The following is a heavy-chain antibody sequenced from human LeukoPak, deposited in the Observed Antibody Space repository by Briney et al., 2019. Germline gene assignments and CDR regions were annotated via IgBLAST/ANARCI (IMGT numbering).Heavy chain of an antibody. CDR2: ISAYSGNT. Sequence: ASVKVSCKATGYTFTGYYMHWVRQVPGQGLEWMGWISAYSGNTNYAQKLQGRVTMTTDTSTSTAYMELRSLRSDDTAVYYCVREENWFDPWGQGTLVTVSS. V-gene: IGHV1-18*04. J-gene: IGHJ5*02. CDR1: GYTFTGYY. CDR3: VREENWFDP.